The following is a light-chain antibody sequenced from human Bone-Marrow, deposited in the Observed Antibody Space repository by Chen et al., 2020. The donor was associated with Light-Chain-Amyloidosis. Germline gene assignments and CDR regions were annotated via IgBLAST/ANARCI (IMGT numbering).Light chain of an antibody. CDR1: QTTSSNY. Sequence: EIVLTQSPGTLSLSPGEGANLSCRASQTTSSNYLTWYQQKFGQAPRLLIYGSSSRATGLPDRFTGSGSGTDFNLTINSLEPEDFAMYYCQQYGTSPLTFGGGTKVEIK. V-gene: IGKV3-20*01. CDR2: GSS. J-gene: IGKJ4*01. CDR3: QQYGTSPLT.